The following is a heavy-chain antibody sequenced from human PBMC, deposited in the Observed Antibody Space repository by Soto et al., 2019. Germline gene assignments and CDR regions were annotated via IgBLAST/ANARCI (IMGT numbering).Heavy chain of an antibody. Sequence: GGSLRLSCAASGFTFRSYSMNWVRQPPGKGLEWVSYISISSRTIYYADSVKGRFTISRDDAKNSLYLQMNSLRDEDTSVYYCARDNGIAGSFDPWGQGTLVTVSS. CDR2: ISISSRTI. CDR3: ARDNGIAGSFDP. CDR1: GFTFRSYS. D-gene: IGHD6-13*01. V-gene: IGHV3-48*02. J-gene: IGHJ5*02.